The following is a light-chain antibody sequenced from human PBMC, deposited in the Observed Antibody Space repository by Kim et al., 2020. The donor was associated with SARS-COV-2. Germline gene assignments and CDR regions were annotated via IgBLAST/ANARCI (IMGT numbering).Light chain of an antibody. V-gene: IGKV3-11*01. CDR2: DAS. J-gene: IGKJ5*01. Sequence: PGERATLSCRADQSVDNFVAWYLQKPGQAPRLLIYDASIRATGIPPRFSGSGSGTDFTLTISSLESEDFAVYFCQQRHKWPPTFGQGTRLGLN. CDR3: QQRHKWPPT. CDR1: QSVDNF.